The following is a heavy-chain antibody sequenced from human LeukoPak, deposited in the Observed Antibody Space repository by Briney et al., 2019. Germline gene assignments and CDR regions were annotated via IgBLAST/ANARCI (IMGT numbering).Heavy chain of an antibody. J-gene: IGHJ4*02. CDR3: ARVYGDQYYFDY. CDR2: IYYSGST. CDR1: GGSFSGYY. V-gene: IGHV4-30-4*01. Sequence: PSETLSLTCAVYGGSFSGYYWSWIRQPPGKGLEWIGFIYYSGSTYYNPSLKSPVTISVDTSKSQFSLKLSSVTAADTAVYYCARVYGDQYYFDYWGQGTLVTVSS. D-gene: IGHD4-17*01.